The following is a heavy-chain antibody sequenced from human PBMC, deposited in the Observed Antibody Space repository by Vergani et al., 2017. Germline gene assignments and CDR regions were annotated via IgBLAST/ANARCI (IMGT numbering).Heavy chain of an antibody. CDR2: IYHSGST. CDR3: ARQETSADYFDY. J-gene: IGHJ4*02. Sequence: QLQLQESGSGLVKPSQTLSLTCAVSGGSISSGGYSWRWIRQPPGKGLEWIGYIYHSGSTYYNPSLKSRVTISVDRSKNQFSLKLSSVTAADTAVYYCARQETSADYFDYWGQGTLVTVSS. D-gene: IGHD3-10*01. V-gene: IGHV4-30-2*01. CDR1: GGSISSGGYS.